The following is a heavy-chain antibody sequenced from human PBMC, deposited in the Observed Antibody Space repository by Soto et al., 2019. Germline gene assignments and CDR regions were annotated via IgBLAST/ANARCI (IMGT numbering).Heavy chain of an antibody. Sequence: QVQLVQSGAEVKKPGASVKVSCKASGYTFTSYDINWVRQATGQGREWMGRMNPNSGHTGYAQKFQGRVTMTKKTSISTAYMELGSLRSEDKAVYYCARGLGDTAMVILDWYFDLWGRGTLVTVSS. V-gene: IGHV1-8*01. CDR3: ARGLGDTAMVILDWYFDL. J-gene: IGHJ2*01. D-gene: IGHD5-18*01. CDR2: MNPNSGHT. CDR1: GYTFTSYD.